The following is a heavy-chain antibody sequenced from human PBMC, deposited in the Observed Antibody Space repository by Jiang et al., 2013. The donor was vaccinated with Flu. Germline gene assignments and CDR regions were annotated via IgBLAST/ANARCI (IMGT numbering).Heavy chain of an antibody. CDR1: GYTFTNYA. V-gene: IGHV1-3*01. CDR3: ARGRWSAAAASYYFDF. D-gene: IGHD6-13*01. Sequence: GAEVKKPGASIKLSCKASGYTFTNYAIHWVRQAPGQRLEWMVWIDPNNGRTKYSQNFQGRVTITRDTSASTAYMELNSLRSEDSAIYYCARGRWSAAAASYYFDFWSQGTLITVSS. CDR2: IDPNNGRT. J-gene: IGHJ4*02.